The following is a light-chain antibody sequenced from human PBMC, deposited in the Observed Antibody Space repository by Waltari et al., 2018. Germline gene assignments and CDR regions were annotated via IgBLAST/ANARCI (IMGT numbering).Light chain of an antibody. CDR2: GAS. Sequence: EIVLMQSPGTLSLSLGERATVSCRASQSVSRALAWYQQKPGQAPRLLIYGASTRATGIPDRFNGSGSGTDFSLTISRLEPDDFAVYYCQHYLRLPVTFGQGTTVEI. CDR3: QHYLRLPVT. V-gene: IGKV3-20*01. J-gene: IGKJ1*01. CDR1: QSVSRA.